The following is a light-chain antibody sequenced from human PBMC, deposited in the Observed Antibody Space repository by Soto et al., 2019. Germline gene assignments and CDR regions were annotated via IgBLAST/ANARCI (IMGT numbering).Light chain of an antibody. CDR2: SDN. Sequence: QSVLTQPPSVSGTPGQRVTLSCSGSSSNIGRNTVSWYQQFPGTAPRLLMYSDNQGPSGVPDRFSGSKSGTSASLAISGLQSEDEADYYCATWADTLDGPVFGGGTKVTVL. V-gene: IGLV1-44*01. CDR1: SSNIGRNT. J-gene: IGLJ2*01. CDR3: ATWADTLDGPV.